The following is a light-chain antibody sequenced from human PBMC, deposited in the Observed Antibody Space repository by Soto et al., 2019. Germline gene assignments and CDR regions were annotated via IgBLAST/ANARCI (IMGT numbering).Light chain of an antibody. V-gene: IGLV2-14*03. CDR3: CSYTTSTTYV. J-gene: IGLJ1*01. Sequence: QSVLTQPASVSGSPGQSITISCTGTVSDVGGYDSVSWYQQHPGRAPKLIIYGVNNRPSPVSNRFSASKSADTASLTISGLQAEDEANYYCCSYTTSTTYVFGTGTKVTVL. CDR1: VSDVGGYDS. CDR2: GVN.